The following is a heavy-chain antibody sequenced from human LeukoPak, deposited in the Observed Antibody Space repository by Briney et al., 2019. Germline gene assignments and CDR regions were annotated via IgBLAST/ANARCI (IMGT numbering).Heavy chain of an antibody. J-gene: IGHJ6*03. D-gene: IGHD3-3*01. Sequence: TSETLSLTCTVSGGSISSYYWSWIRQPPGKGLEWIGEINHSGSTNYNPSLKSRVTISVDTSKNQFSLKLSSVTAADTAVYYCARRYYDFWSGYFTARKNYYYYYMDVWGKGTTVTVSS. V-gene: IGHV4-34*01. CDR3: ARRYYDFWSGYFTARKNYYYYYMDV. CDR2: INHSGST. CDR1: GGSISSYY.